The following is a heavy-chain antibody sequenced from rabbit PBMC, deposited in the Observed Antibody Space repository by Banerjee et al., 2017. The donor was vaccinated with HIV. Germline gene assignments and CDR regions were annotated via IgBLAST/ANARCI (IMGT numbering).Heavy chain of an antibody. D-gene: IGHD6-1*01. CDR2: IEPILGNT. J-gene: IGHJ4*01. CDR1: GLDFSSYS. V-gene: IGHV1S7*01. Sequence: QLVESGGGLVQPGGSLKLSCKASGLDFSSYSMSWVRQAPGKGLEWIGYIEPILGNTDYASWVNGRFSISRENAQNTLFLQMNSLTVADTATYFCARDVAGGAGYGYDFDLWGPGTLVTVS. CDR3: ARDVAGGAGYGYDFDL.